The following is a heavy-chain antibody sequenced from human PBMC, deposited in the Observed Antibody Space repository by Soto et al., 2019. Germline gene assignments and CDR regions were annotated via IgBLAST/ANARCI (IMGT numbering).Heavy chain of an antibody. CDR1: GDSINNRSYY. V-gene: IGHV4-39*07. CDR3: ARISSSWYNYYGMDV. CDR2: IYYSGST. J-gene: IGHJ6*02. D-gene: IGHD6-13*01. Sequence: SETLSLTCTVTGDSINNRSYYWGWIRQPPGKGLEWIGSIYYSGSTYNNPSLKSRVSMSVDTSKNQFSLKLRSVTAADTAVYYCARISSSWYNYYGMDVWGQGTTVTVSS.